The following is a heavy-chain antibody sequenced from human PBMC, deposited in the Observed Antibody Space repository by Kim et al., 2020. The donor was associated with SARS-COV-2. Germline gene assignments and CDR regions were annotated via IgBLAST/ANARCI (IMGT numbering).Heavy chain of an antibody. Sequence: RTYYNPSLKSRVTISVDTSKNQFSLKLSSVTAADTAVYYCAREGSGSYDYWGQGTLVTVSS. CDR2: RT. V-gene: IGHV4-30-2*04. D-gene: IGHD1-26*01. J-gene: IGHJ4*02. CDR3: AREGSGSYDY.